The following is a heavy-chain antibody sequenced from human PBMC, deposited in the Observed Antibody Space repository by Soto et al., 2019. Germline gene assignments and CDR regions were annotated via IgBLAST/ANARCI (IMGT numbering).Heavy chain of an antibody. D-gene: IGHD6-19*01. CDR2: ISSSSSTI. CDR3: ARDAPAVAGTSFDYYYGMDV. V-gene: IGHV3-48*02. J-gene: IGHJ6*02. CDR1: GFTFSSYS. Sequence: GSLRLSCAASGFTFSSYSMNWVRQAPGKGLEWVSYISSSSSTIYYADSVKGRFTISRDNAKNSLYLQMNSLRDEDTAVYYCARDAPAVAGTSFDYYYGMDVWGQGTTVTVSS.